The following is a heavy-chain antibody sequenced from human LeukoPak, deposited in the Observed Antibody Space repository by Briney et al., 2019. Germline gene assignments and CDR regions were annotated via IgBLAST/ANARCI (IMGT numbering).Heavy chain of an antibody. CDR3: ARDGTLYYDILTGYVDSFDY. D-gene: IGHD3-9*01. J-gene: IGHJ4*02. CDR2: INWNGGST. Sequence: PGGSLRLSCAASGFTFDDYGMSWVRQAPGKGLEWVSGINWNGGSTSYADSVKGRFTISRDNAKNSLYLQMNSLRAEDTALYYCARDGTLYYDILTGYVDSFDYWGQGTLVTVSS. V-gene: IGHV3-20*04. CDR1: GFTFDDYG.